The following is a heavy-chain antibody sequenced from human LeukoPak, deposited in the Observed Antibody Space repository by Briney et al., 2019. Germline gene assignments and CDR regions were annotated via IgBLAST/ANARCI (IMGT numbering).Heavy chain of an antibody. J-gene: IGHJ5*02. CDR2: IYYSGST. CDR1: GGSISSGEYY. V-gene: IGHV4-31*03. CDR3: ARDRIAGRWFDP. D-gene: IGHD6-13*01. Sequence: SQTLSLTCTASGGSISSGEYYWTWLRQHPGKGLEWIGYIYYSGSTYYNPSHKSRVIISVDTSKNQFSLKLSSVTAADTAVYYCARDRIAGRWFDPWGQGTLVTVSS.